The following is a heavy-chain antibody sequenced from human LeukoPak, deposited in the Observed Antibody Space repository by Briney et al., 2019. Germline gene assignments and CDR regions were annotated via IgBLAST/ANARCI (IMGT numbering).Heavy chain of an antibody. CDR2: IYTSGST. Sequence: SETLSLTCTVSGGSISSGSYYWSWIRQPAGKGLEWIGRIYTSGSTNYNPSLKSRVIISVDTSKNQFSLKLTSVTAADTAVYYCARESSGHPGMDVWGKGTSVTVSS. J-gene: IGHJ6*03. V-gene: IGHV4-61*02. D-gene: IGHD1-1*01. CDR3: ARESSGHPGMDV. CDR1: GGSISSGSYY.